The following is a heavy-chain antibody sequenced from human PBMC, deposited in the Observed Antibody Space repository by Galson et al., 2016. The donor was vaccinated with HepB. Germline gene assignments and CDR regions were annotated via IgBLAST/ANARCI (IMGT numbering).Heavy chain of an antibody. CDR1: GFTFSTYN. CDR2: ISSTSNYI. V-gene: IGHV3-21*03. Sequence: SLRLSCAVSGFTFSTYNMNWIRQAPGKGLEWVSSISSTSNYIYYADSVKGRFTISRDNAKNSLYLQVNSLRVEDTGVYYCARVSRYYKLDYWGQGVLVTVSS. D-gene: IGHD3-10*01. CDR3: ARVSRYYKLDY. J-gene: IGHJ4*02.